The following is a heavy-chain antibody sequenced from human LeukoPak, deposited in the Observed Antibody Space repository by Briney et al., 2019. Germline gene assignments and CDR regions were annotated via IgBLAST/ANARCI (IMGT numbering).Heavy chain of an antibody. CDR1: GFTVSSNY. V-gene: IGHV3-53*05. J-gene: IGHJ4*02. D-gene: IGHD6-19*01. Sequence: PGGSLRLSCAASGFTVSSNYMSWVRQAPGKGLEWVSAISGSGGSTYYADSVKGRFTISRDNSKNTLYLQMSSLRPEDTAVYYCVNQISGWVYWGQGTLVTVSS. CDR3: VNQISGWVY. CDR2: ISGSGGST.